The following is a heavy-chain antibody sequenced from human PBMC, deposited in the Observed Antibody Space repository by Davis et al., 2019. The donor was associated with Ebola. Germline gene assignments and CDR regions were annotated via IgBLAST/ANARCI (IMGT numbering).Heavy chain of an antibody. CDR3: ATTQWLREFDN. D-gene: IGHD6-19*01. V-gene: IGHV3-30*14. CDR1: GFTFSSYA. CDR2: ISYDGSSK. J-gene: IGHJ4*02. Sequence: GESLKISCAASGFTFSSYAMHWVRQAPGKELEWVAVISYDGSSKYYADSVKGRFTISRDKSNNTLYLEMSSLRVDDTAVYYCATTQWLREFDNWGQGTLVTVPS.